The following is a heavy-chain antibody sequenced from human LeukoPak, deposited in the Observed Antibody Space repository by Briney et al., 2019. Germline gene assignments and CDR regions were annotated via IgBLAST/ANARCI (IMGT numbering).Heavy chain of an antibody. D-gene: IGHD3-10*01. J-gene: IGHJ4*02. CDR3: ARDEYGSGNY. V-gene: IGHV3-48*04. CDR1: GFTFSSYS. Sequence: GGSLRLSCAASGFTFSSYSMNWVRQAPEKGLEWVSYISTSGSSIYYADSVKGRFTISRDNPKNSLYLQMNSLRAEDTAVYYCARDEYGSGNYWGQGTLVTVSS. CDR2: ISTSGSSI.